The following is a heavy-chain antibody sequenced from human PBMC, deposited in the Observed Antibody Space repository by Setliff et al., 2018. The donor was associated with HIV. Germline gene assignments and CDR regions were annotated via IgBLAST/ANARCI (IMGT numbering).Heavy chain of an antibody. CDR2: IHQSGTA. V-gene: IGHV4-4*02. J-gene: IGHJ4*02. CDR3: ARHDTEYSSYPIDY. Sequence: KTSETLSLTCAVSGASDISYIWWSWIRQPPGKGLEWIAIIHQSGTAHKRPSLKSRVTISVDGSTNQFSLKLGPVTAADTAVYYCARHDTEYSSYPIDYWGQGNLVTVSS. CDR1: GASDISYIW. D-gene: IGHD6-6*01.